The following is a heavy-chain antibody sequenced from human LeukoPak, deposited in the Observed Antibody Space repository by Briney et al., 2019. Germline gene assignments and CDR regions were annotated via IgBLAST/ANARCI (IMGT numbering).Heavy chain of an antibody. CDR3: VRHIYGDPVAFDL. CDR2: ISFTGTI. V-gene: IGHV4-59*08. Sequence: SETLSLTCAVSGGSMSTYIWSWIRLPPWEGLEWIAFISFTGTIKYNPSLQSRVTISLDTSRNKLSLKLRSATAADTALYFCVRHIYGDPVAFDLWGQGTMVTVSS. CDR1: GGSMSTYI. D-gene: IGHD4-17*01. J-gene: IGHJ3*01.